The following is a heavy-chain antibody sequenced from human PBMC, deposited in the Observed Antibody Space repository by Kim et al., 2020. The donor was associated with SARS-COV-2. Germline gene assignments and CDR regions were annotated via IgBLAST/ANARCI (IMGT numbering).Heavy chain of an antibody. CDR2: ISGSGGST. V-gene: IGHV3-23*01. J-gene: IGHJ5*02. CDR1: GFTFSSYA. D-gene: IGHD3-10*01. CDR3: AKDGITMVRGVMRSRWFDR. Sequence: GGSLRLSCAASGFTFSSYAMSWVRQAPGKGLEWVSAISGSGGSTYYADSVKGRFTISRDNSKNTLYLQMNSLRTEDTAVYYCAKDGITMVRGVMRSRWFDRWGQGTLVTVSS.